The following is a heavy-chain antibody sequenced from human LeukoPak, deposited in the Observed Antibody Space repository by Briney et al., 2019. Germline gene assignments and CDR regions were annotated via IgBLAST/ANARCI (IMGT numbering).Heavy chain of an antibody. V-gene: IGHV3-48*01. D-gene: IGHD4-23*01. CDR3: ARSKDYGGFDY. CDR1: GFTFSSYS. J-gene: IGHJ4*02. CDR2: ISSSSTI. Sequence: PGGSLRLSCAASGFTFSSYSMNWVRQAPGKGLEWVSYISSSSTIYYADSVKGRFTISRDNAKNSLYLQMNSLRAEDTAVYYCARSKDYGGFDYWGQGTLVTVSS.